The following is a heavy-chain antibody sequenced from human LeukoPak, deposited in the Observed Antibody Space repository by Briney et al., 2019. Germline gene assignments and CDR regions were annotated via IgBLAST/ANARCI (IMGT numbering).Heavy chain of an antibody. CDR3: ARLTVTTIDY. V-gene: IGHV4-31*03. CDR1: GGSISSGGYY. CDR2: IYYSGST. J-gene: IGHJ4*02. D-gene: IGHD4-17*01. Sequence: SETLSLTCTVSGGSISSGGYYWSWIPQHPGKGLEWIGYIYYSGSTYYNPSLKSRVTISVDTSKNQFSLKLSSVTAADTAVYYCARLTVTTIDYWGQGTLVTVSS.